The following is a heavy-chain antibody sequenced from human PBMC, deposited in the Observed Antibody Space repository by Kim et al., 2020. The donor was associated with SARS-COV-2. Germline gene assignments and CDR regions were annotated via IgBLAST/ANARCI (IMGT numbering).Heavy chain of an antibody. Sequence: SETLSLTCTVSGGSISSSSYYWGWIRQPPGKGLEWIGSIYYSGSTYYNPSLKSRVTISVDTSKNQFSLKLSSVTAADTAVYYCARHSLRFFAWANWFDPWGQGTLVTVSS. CDR2: IYYSGST. D-gene: IGHD3-3*01. CDR1: GGSISSSSYY. V-gene: IGHV4-39*01. CDR3: ARHSLRFFAWANWFDP. J-gene: IGHJ5*02.